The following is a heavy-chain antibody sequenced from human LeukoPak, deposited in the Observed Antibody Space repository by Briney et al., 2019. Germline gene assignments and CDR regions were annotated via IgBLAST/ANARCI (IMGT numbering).Heavy chain of an antibody. D-gene: IGHD6-19*01. CDR3: ARDLPPYSSGWYVYY. Sequence: GGSLRLSCAAAGFTFSSYGMHWVRQAPGKGREWVAVIWYDGSNKYYADSVKGRFTISRDNSKNTLYLQMNSLRAEDTAVYYCARDLPPYSSGWYVYYWGQGTLVTVSS. CDR1: GFTFSSYG. V-gene: IGHV3-33*01. CDR2: IWYDGSNK. J-gene: IGHJ4*02.